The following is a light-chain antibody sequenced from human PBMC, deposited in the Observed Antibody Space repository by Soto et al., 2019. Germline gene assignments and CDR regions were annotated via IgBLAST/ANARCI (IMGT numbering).Light chain of an antibody. V-gene: IGKV3-20*01. J-gene: IGKJ1*01. CDR3: QQHGTTPWT. Sequence: EIVLTQSPDTLSLSPGERATLSCRASQSVSSSYLAWYQQKPGQAPRLLIYGASSRATGIPDRFSGSGSGTDFTVTISRLEPEDFAVYYCQQHGTTPWTFGHGTKVEIK. CDR1: QSVSSSY. CDR2: GAS.